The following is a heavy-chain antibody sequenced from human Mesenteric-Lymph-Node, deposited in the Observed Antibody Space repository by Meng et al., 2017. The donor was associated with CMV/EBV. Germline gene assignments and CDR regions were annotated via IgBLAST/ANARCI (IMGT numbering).Heavy chain of an antibody. V-gene: IGHV3-23*01. CDR3: ARPTQGDAFDL. CDR1: GFTFSDYA. J-gene: IGHJ3*01. Sequence: GESLKISCAASGFTFSDYAMNWIRQAPGKGLEWVSTIGGSGASTYYADSVKGRFTISRDNSNNMLFLQMSSLRAEDTAVYYCARPTQGDAFDLWGQGTMVTVSS. CDR2: IGGSGAST.